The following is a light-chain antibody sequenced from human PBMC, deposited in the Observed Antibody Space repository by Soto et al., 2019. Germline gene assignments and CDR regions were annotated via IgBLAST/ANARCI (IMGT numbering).Light chain of an antibody. Sequence: DVQMTQSPSSLSASVGDRVTITCRASQDINSWLAWYQQKPGKAPKSLIYVASSLQTGVPLRFSGSGSGTVFTLPISSLQPKDSATYSCQQYNIYPLTFGGGTKVEIK. CDR2: VAS. CDR3: QQYNIYPLT. V-gene: IGKV1D-16*01. CDR1: QDINSW. J-gene: IGKJ4*01.